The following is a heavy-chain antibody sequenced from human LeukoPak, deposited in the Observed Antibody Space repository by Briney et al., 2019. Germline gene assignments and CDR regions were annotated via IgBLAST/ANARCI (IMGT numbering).Heavy chain of an antibody. CDR1: GFIFSIYD. D-gene: IGHD3-16*01. CDR2: MGKAGDT. CDR3: ARGAGDGFNP. V-gene: IGHV3-13*04. J-gene: IGHJ5*02. Sequence: GGSLRLSCGASGFIFSIYDFHWVRQATGQRLEWVSSMGKAGDTYYLNSVKGRFTISRQNAWNSVYLQLNSLRVEDTATYYCARGAGDGFNPWGQGTLVTVSS.